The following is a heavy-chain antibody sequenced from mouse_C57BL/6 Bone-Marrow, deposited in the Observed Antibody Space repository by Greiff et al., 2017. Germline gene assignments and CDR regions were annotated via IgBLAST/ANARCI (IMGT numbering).Heavy chain of an antibody. J-gene: IGHJ3*01. CDR2: IYPRSGNT. Sequence: VQLQQSGAELARPGASVKLSCKASGYTFTSYGISWVKQRTGQGLEWIGEIYPRSGNTYYNEKFKGKATLTADKSSSTAYMELRSLTSEDSAVYFCARPYGSLWFAYWGQGTLVTVSA. CDR1: GYTFTSYG. V-gene: IGHV1-81*01. D-gene: IGHD1-1*01. CDR3: ARPYGSLWFAY.